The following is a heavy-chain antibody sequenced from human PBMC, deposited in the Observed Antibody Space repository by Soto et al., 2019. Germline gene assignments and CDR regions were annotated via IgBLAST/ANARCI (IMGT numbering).Heavy chain of an antibody. Sequence: QVQLVQSGAEVKKPGASVKVSCKASGYTFTSYGISWVRQAPGQGLEWMGWISAYNGHTNYAQKLQGRVTMTTDTSTSTAYMELRGLRPADTAVYYCVRDHDILTGYHRFDYWGQGTLVTVSS. CDR1: GYTFTSYG. J-gene: IGHJ4*02. D-gene: IGHD3-9*01. CDR3: VRDHDILTGYHRFDY. CDR2: ISAYNGHT. V-gene: IGHV1-18*01.